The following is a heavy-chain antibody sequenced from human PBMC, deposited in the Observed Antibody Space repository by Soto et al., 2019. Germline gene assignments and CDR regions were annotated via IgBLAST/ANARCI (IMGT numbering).Heavy chain of an antibody. V-gene: IGHV1-69*06. J-gene: IGHJ6*02. Sequence: QVQLVQSGAEVKKPGSSVKVSCKASGGTFSSYAISWVRQAPGQGLEWMGGIIPIFGTANYAQKFQGRVTITADKSTSTAYMELSSLRSEDTAVYYCAREGYCSNSVCSYYYGMDVWGQGTTVTVSS. CDR2: IIPIFGTA. CDR1: GGTFSSYA. CDR3: AREGYCSNSVCSYYYGMDV. D-gene: IGHD2-8*01.